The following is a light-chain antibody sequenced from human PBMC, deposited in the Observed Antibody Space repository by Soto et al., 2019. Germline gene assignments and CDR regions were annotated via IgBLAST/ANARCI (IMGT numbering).Light chain of an antibody. Sequence: DIPMPQSPSTLSASVGAGVTITRRASQRISTWLAWYQQKPGKPPKLLIYDASSLESGVPSRFSGSGSGTEFTLTISSLQPDDFATYYCQQYMSYSFGQGTKVDIK. V-gene: IGKV1-5*01. CDR3: QQYMSYS. CDR2: DAS. J-gene: IGKJ1*01. CDR1: QRISTW.